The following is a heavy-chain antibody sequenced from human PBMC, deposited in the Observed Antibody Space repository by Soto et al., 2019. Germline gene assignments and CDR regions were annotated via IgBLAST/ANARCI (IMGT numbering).Heavy chain of an antibody. CDR3: IQSRCGGDCLQSYASHYYYGMDV. D-gene: IGHD2-21*02. J-gene: IGHJ6*02. V-gene: IGHV2-5*02. CDR2: IYWDDDK. Sequence: QITLKESGPTLVKPTQTLTLTCTFSGFSLSTSGVGVGWIRQPPGKALEWLALIYWDDDKRYSPSLRSRLTISKDTPKNQVVLTMTNIDPVDTATYHCIQSRCGGDCLQSYASHYYYGMDVWGQGTTVTVSS. CDR1: GFSLSTSGVG.